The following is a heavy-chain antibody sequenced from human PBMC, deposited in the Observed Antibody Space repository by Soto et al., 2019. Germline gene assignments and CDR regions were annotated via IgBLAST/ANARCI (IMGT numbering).Heavy chain of an antibody. CDR3: ARDSPYDSSGYPQVLDY. J-gene: IGHJ4*02. Sequence: SETLSLTCTVSGGSISSYYWSWIRQPPGKGLEWIGYIYYSGSTNYNPSLKSRVTIPVDTSKNQFSLKLSSVTAADTAVYYCARDSPYDSSGYPQVLDYWGQGTLVTVSS. CDR2: IYYSGST. CDR1: GGSISSYY. V-gene: IGHV4-59*01. D-gene: IGHD3-22*01.